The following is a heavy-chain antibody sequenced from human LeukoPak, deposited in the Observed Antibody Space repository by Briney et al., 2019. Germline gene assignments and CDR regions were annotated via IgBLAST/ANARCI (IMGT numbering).Heavy chain of an antibody. CDR3: ARNSSGWFFDY. D-gene: IGHD6-19*01. V-gene: IGHV4-38-2*01. CDR1: GDSISSGYY. Sequence: SETLSPTCDVSGDSISSGYYWGWIRQPPGKGLEWIGSIYHSGSTTYNPSLKSRVTISADTSKNQFSLKVRSVTAADTAVYYCARNSSGWFFDYWGQGTLVTVSS. CDR2: IYHSGST. J-gene: IGHJ4*02.